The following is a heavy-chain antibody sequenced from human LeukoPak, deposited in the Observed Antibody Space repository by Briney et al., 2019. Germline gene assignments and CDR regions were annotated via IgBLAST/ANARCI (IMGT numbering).Heavy chain of an antibody. CDR1: GDSVSTNNVA. J-gene: IGHJ3*01. CDR2: TYHRSKWNN. Sequence: SQTLSLTRAISGDSVSTNNVAWNWIRESPSRGLEWLGRTYHRSKWNNDYAVSVKRRLTINPDTSKNQFSLQLNSVTPDDTALYYCARGKYSGFDLWGQGTMVTVSS. CDR3: ARGKYSGFDL. D-gene: IGHD2-15*01. V-gene: IGHV6-1*01.